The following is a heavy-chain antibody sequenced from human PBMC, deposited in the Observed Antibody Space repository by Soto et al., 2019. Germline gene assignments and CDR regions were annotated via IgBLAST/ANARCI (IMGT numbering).Heavy chain of an antibody. CDR2: ISGTGAGT. V-gene: IGHV3-23*01. Sequence: EVQLLDSGGALVQPGGSLRLSCAASGFIFSSYAMSWVRQAPGKGLEWVSTISGTGAGTYYADSVKGRFTISIDNSKNTVYLQMSSLSAEDTAVYYCTKDRSTWAFDYWGQGTLFTVSS. D-gene: IGHD2-15*01. J-gene: IGHJ4*02. CDR3: TKDRSTWAFDY. CDR1: GFIFSSYA.